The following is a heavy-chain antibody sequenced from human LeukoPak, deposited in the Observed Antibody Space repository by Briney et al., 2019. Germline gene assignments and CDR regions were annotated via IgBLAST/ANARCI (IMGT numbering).Heavy chain of an antibody. CDR3: ARSIAERFDY. J-gene: IGHJ4*02. V-gene: IGHV1-2*02. CDR1: GYTFTGYY. CDR2: IDPNSGGT. D-gene: IGHD6-6*01. Sequence: ASVKVSCKASGYTFTGYYMHWVRQAPGQGLEWMGWIDPNSGGTNYAQKLQGRVTMPRDTSIRTAHMELNTLRSHDTAVYYCARSIAERFDYWGQGTLVTVSS.